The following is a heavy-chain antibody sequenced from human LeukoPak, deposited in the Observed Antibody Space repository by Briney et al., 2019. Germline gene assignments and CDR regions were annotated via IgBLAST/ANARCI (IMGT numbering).Heavy chain of an antibody. J-gene: IGHJ4*02. CDR2: IRYDGSNK. CDR1: GFTFSSYG. CDR3: GRDPTAPYYYGSRLAYYFDS. V-gene: IGHV3-30*02. D-gene: IGHD3-10*01. Sequence: GGSLRLSCAASGFTFSSYGMHWVRQAPGKGLEWVAFIRYDGSNKYYADSVKGRFTISRDNSKNTLYLQMNSLRAEDTAVYYCGRDPTAPYYYGSRLAYYFDSWGRGPLVTVS.